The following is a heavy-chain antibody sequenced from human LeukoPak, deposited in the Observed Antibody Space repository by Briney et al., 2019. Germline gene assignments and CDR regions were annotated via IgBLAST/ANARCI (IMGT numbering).Heavy chain of an antibody. CDR1: GFTVSSNY. CDR2: IYSGGST. CDR3: ARDCGGDCYSGSDYYYGMDV. V-gene: IGHV3-66*02. Sequence: GGSLRLSCAASGFTVSSNYMSWVRQAPGKGLEWVSVIYSGGSTYYTDSVKGRFTISRDNSKNTLYLQMNSLRAEDTAVYYCARDCGGDCYSGSDYYYGMDVWGQGTTVTVSS. J-gene: IGHJ6*02. D-gene: IGHD2-21*02.